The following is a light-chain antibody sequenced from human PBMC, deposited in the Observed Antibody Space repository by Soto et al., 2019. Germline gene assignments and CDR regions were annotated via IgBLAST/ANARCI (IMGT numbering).Light chain of an antibody. CDR1: SSDVGCYNY. CDR2: DVS. CDR3: SSYTSSTVV. J-gene: IGLJ2*01. V-gene: IGLV2-14*01. Sequence: QSVLIQPASVSGSPGQSITISCTGTSSDVGCYNYVSWYQQHPGKAPKLMIYDVSNRPSGVSNRFSGSKSGNTASLTISGLQAEDEADYYCSSYTSSTVVFGGGTKLTVL.